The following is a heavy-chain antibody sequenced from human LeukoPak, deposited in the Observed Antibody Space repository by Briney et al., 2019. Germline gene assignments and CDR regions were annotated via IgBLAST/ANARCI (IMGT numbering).Heavy chain of an antibody. V-gene: IGHV3-7*01. Sequence: PGGSLRLSCATSGFTFSRYLMTWVRQAPGKGLESVATIKEDGSEGYCVDSVKGRFTISRDNAKNSVFLQMNNLRVEDTAMYYCARDSGGNDYWGQGLLVTVSS. J-gene: IGHJ4*02. D-gene: IGHD3-16*01. CDR1: GFTFSRYL. CDR2: IKEDGSEG. CDR3: ARDSGGNDY.